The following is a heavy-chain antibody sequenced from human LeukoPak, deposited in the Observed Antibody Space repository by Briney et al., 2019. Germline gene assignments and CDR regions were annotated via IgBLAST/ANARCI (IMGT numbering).Heavy chain of an antibody. J-gene: IGHJ4*02. D-gene: IGHD3-9*01. V-gene: IGHV4-38-2*02. CDR1: GYSTSSGYY. CDR3: ARGSYDILTGYPYYFDY. Sequence: SETLSLTCTVSGYSTSSGYYWGWIRQPPGKGLEWIGSIYHSGSTYYNPSLKSRVTISVDTSKNQFSLKLSSVTAADTAVYYCARGSYDILTGYPYYFDYWGQGTLVTVSS. CDR2: IYHSGST.